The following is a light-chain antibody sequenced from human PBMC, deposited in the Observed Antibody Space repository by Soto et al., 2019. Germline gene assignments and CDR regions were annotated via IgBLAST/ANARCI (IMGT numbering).Light chain of an antibody. J-gene: IGLJ2*01. CDR1: SSDVGAYNY. V-gene: IGLV2-14*01. CDR3: RSYTSGSTLVV. Sequence: QSALTQPSSVSGSPGQSITISCTGSSSDVGAYNYVSWYQQHPGKAPRLMIYEVTNRPSGVSNRFSGSKSGNTASLTSSGLRAEDESDYYCRSYTSGSTLVVFGGGTKLTVL. CDR2: EVT.